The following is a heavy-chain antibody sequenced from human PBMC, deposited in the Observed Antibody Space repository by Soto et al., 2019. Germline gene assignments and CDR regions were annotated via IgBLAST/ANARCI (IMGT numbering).Heavy chain of an antibody. D-gene: IGHD2-15*01. V-gene: IGHV4-34*01. Sequence: QVQLQQWGAGLLKPSETLSLTCAVSGGSFSGSYWSWIRQTPGKGLEWIGEINPSGRTNYTPSLTRRVNVSVDTSKNQFSMKLSSVTAADTAEYYCVSGPYCSGRSCQGNYYYMDFWGKGTTVTVSS. CDR3: VSGPYCSGRSCQGNYYYMDF. CDR1: GGSFSGSY. CDR2: INPSGRT. J-gene: IGHJ6*03.